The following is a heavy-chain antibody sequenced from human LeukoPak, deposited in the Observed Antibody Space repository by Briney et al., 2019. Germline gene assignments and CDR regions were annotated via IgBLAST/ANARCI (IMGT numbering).Heavy chain of an antibody. V-gene: IGHV3-23*01. D-gene: IGHD1-7*01. Sequence: GGSLRLSCAASGFTFSNDWMCWVRQAPGKGLGWVSAISGSGGSTYYADSVKGRFTISRDNSKNTLYLHMNSLRAEDTAVYYCAKREGTLDYWGQGTLVTVSS. CDR3: AKREGTLDY. CDR1: GFTFSNDW. J-gene: IGHJ4*02. CDR2: ISGSGGST.